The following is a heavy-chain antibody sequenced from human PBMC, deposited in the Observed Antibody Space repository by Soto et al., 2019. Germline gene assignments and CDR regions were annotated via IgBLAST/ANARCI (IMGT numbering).Heavy chain of an antibody. V-gene: IGHV3-72*01. CDR3: ARVSLYCSGGGCHSKFVY. J-gene: IGHJ4*02. CDR1: GFTFSDHY. D-gene: IGHD2-15*01. Sequence: PGGSLRLSCAASGFTFSDHYMDWVRQAPGKGLEWVGRIRNKAKSYTTEYAASVRGRFTISRDDSRNSLYLQMNSLKTEDTAVYYCARVSLYCSGGGCHSKFVYWGQGTLVTVSS. CDR2: IRNKAKSYTT.